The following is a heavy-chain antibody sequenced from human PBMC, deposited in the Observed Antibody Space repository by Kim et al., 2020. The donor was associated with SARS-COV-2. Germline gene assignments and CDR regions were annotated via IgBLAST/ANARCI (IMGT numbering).Heavy chain of an antibody. CDR1: GFTFSSYA. Sequence: GGSLRLSCAASGFTFSSYAMHWVRQAPGKGLEWVAVISYDGSNKYYADSVKGRFTISRDNSKNTLYLQMNSLRAEDTAVYYCARGPLPGIAAAGVVYFQHWGQGTLVTVSS. CDR3: ARGPLPGIAAAGVVYFQH. J-gene: IGHJ1*01. V-gene: IGHV3-30*04. D-gene: IGHD6-13*01. CDR2: ISYDGSNK.